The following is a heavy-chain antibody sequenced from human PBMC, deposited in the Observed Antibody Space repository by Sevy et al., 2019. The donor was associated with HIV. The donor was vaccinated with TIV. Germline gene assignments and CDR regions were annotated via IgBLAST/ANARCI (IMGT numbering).Heavy chain of an antibody. CDR3: ASEGRYCSGGSCYSAFDY. J-gene: IGHJ4*02. Sequence: GGCLRLSCAASGFTFSDYYMNWIRQAPGKGLEWVSYISSSSSYTNYADSVKGRFTISRDNAKNSLYLQMNSLRAEDTAVYYCASEGRYCSGGSCYSAFDYWGQGTLVTVSS. CDR1: GFTFSDYY. CDR2: ISSSSSYT. D-gene: IGHD2-15*01. V-gene: IGHV3-11*06.